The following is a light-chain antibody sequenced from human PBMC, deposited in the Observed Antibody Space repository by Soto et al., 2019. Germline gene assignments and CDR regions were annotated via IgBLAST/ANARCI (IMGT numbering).Light chain of an antibody. Sequence: ELVRTQSPATLSVSPGERSTRSRMASQSVSSNLAWYQQKPGQAPLLLIYGASNRATGIPARFSGSGSGTDFTLTISSLEPEDFAVYYCQQRSNWPPWTFGQGTKVDIK. V-gene: IGKV3-11*01. J-gene: IGKJ1*01. CDR3: QQRSNWPPWT. CDR2: GAS. CDR1: QSVSSN.